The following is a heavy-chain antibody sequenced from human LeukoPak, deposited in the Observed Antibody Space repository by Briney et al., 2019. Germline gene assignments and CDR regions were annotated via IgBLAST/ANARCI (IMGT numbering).Heavy chain of an antibody. J-gene: IGHJ5*01. D-gene: IGHD2-15*01. Sequence: GGSLRLSCAVAGFTVSSHAMSWVRQASGKGLEWVSLIGGAGDTFYADSAKGRFVLSRDNSRNTVYLQMNSLRAEDTAPYYCLKDYCHGGFCPFPFFDSWGQGTLVTVSS. V-gene: IGHV3-23*01. CDR2: IGGAGDT. CDR1: GFTVSSHA. CDR3: LKDYCHGGFCPFPFFDS.